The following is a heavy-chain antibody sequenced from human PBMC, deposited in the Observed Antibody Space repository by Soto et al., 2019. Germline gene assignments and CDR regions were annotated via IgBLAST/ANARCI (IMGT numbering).Heavy chain of an antibody. CDR1: GLTFSSYS. V-gene: IGHV3-48*02. J-gene: IGHJ4*02. Sequence: EVRLVESGGGVVQPGGSLRVSCVASGLTFSSYSMNWVRQTPGKGLEWVSYISSSRAVMNYADSVKGRFTISRDNAKNSLYLQMNSLRDEDTAVYYCVRDKFGAAAPFDYWGQGTQVTVSS. CDR3: VRDKFGAAAPFDY. CDR2: ISSSRAVM. D-gene: IGHD3-16*01.